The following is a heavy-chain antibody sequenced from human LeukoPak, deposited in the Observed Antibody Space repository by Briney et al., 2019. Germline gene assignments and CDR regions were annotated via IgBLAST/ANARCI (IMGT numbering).Heavy chain of an antibody. D-gene: IGHD6-13*01. V-gene: IGHV4-61*09. CDR3: ARDLVIAATTEYFQY. CDR1: GGSISSGSYY. J-gene: IGHJ1*01. CDR2: IYTSGST. Sequence: KTSETLSLTCTVSGGSISSGSYYWSWIRQPAGKGLEWIGHIYTSGSTKYNPSLKSRVTISADTSKNQFSLKLSSVTAADTAVYYCARDLVIAATTEYFQYWGQGTLVTVSS.